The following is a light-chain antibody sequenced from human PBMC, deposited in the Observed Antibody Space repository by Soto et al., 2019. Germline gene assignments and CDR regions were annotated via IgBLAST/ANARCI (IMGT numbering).Light chain of an antibody. CDR3: QQRSGT. Sequence: EIVLTQSPATLSLSPGERATLSCRASQSVSSYLAWYQQKPGQAPRLLIYDASNRATGIPARFSGSGSGTDFTLTISSLEPEDFAGYYCQQRSGTFGQGTKVEIK. CDR1: QSVSSY. CDR2: DAS. J-gene: IGKJ1*01. V-gene: IGKV3-11*01.